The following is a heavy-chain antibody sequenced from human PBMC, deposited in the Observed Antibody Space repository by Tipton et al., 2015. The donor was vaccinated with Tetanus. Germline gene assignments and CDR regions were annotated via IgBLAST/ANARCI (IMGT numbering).Heavy chain of an antibody. CDR3: ARGMVSWGIFPY. D-gene: IGHD2-8*01. V-gene: IGHV4-59*01. Sequence: TLSLTCTVSGGSISSYYWSWIRQPPGKGLEWIGEVPHGGSTTYNPSLKSRVTISVDTSKNQFSLKLSSVTAADTAVYYCARGMVSWGIFPYWGQGTLVTVSS. CDR1: GGSISSYY. J-gene: IGHJ4*02. CDR2: VPHGGST.